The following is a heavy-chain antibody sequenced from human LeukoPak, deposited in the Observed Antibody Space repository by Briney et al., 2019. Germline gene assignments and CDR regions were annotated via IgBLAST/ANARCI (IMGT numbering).Heavy chain of an antibody. Sequence: GGSLRLSCAASGFTFSSYSMNWVRQAPGKGREWVSSISSISSYIYYADSVKGRCTISRDNAKNSLYLQMNSLRAEDTAVYYCARKMGREFDYWGQGTLVTVSS. CDR1: GFTFSSYS. CDR3: ARKMGREFDY. J-gene: IGHJ4*02. CDR2: ISSISSYI. V-gene: IGHV3-21*01. D-gene: IGHD5-24*01.